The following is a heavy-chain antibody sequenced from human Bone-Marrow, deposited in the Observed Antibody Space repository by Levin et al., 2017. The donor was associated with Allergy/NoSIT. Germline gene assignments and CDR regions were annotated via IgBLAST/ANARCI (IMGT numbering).Heavy chain of an antibody. CDR2: ISYDGSNK. D-gene: IGHD5-18*01. CDR1: GFTFSSYG. V-gene: IGHV3-30*18. J-gene: IGHJ6*02. CDR3: AKKATYSYGRFYFYYYGMDV. Sequence: GGSLRLSCTASGFTFSSYGMHWVRQAPGKGLEWVAVISYDGSNKYYADSVKGRFTISRDNSKNTLYLQMNSLRAEDTAVYYCAKKATYSYGRFYFYYYGMDVWGQGTTVTVSS.